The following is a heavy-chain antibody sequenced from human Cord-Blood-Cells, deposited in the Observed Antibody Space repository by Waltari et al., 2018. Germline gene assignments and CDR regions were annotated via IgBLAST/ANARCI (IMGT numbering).Heavy chain of an antibody. CDR3: ARASAYYYDSSGYYWFDP. CDR1: GGSISSSSYY. D-gene: IGHD3-22*01. V-gene: IGHV4-39*01. J-gene: IGHJ5*02. Sequence: QLQLQESGPGLVKPSETLSLTCTVSGGSISSSSYYWGWIRQPPGKGLEWIGRIYYSGRTYYNPSLRSRVTISVDTSKNQCSLKLSSVTAADTAVYYCARASAYYYDSSGYYWFDPWGQGTLVTVSS. CDR2: IYYSGRT.